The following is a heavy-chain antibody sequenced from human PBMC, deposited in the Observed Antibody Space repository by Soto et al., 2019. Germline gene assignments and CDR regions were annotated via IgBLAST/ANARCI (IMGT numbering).Heavy chain of an antibody. J-gene: IGHJ4*02. CDR1: GFAFTIYG. V-gene: IGHV1-18*01. D-gene: IGHD6-6*01. CDR3: ARNGGSSSPLDY. CDR2: ISVDSDST. Sequence: QVQLMQSGAEVRKPGASVMVSCKTSGFAFTIYGISWVRQAPGQGLEWMGWISVDSDSTDYAQKFQGRVTLTTDASTTTAYMELRSLRPDDTALYYCARNGGSSSPLDYWGQGTLVTVSS.